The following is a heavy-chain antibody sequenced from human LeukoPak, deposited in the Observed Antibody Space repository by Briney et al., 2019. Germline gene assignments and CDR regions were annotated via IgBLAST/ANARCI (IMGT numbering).Heavy chain of an antibody. CDR1: GGSISSYY. V-gene: IGHV4-59*08. J-gene: IGHJ4*02. Sequence: SETLSLTCTVSGGSISSYYWSWIRQPPGKGLEWIGYISYSGSTNYNPSLRSRVTISLDKSKNQFSLKLSSVTAADTAVYYCARHGDGYSFDYWGQGTLVTVSS. D-gene: IGHD2-21*02. CDR3: ARHGDGYSFDY. CDR2: ISYSGST.